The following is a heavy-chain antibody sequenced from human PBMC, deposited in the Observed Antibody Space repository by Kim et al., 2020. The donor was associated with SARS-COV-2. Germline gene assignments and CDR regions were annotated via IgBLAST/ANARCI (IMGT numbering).Heavy chain of an antibody. D-gene: IGHD4-17*01. CDR1: GYTFTSYA. V-gene: IGHV1-3*01. CDR2: INAGNGNT. J-gene: IGHJ6*02. CDR3: ARGRSTVTRPHYYYYGMDV. Sequence: ASVKVSCKASGYTFTSYAMHWVRQAPGQRLEWMGWINAGNGNTKYSQKFQGRVTITRDTSASTAYMELSSLRSEDTAVYYCARGRSTVTRPHYYYYGMDVWGQGTTVTVSS.